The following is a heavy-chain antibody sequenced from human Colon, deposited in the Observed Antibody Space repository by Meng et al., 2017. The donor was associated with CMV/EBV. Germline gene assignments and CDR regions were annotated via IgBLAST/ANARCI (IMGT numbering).Heavy chain of an antibody. CDR2: INWNSGSI. CDR3: VKDLAAGLLMIGLKNHGYGMDV. V-gene: IGHV3-9*01. Sequence: GGSLRLSCVASGFTFAEYGMHWVRQAPGKGLEWVSIINWNSGSIGYADSVQGRFTISRDNAKNSLYLQMNSLRAEDTALYYCVKDLAAGLLMIGLKNHGYGMDVWGQGTTVTVSS. CDR1: GFTFAEYG. J-gene: IGHJ6*02. D-gene: IGHD2-21*01.